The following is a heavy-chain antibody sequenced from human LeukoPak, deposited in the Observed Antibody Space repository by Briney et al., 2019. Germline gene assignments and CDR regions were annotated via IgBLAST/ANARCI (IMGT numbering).Heavy chain of an antibody. D-gene: IGHD3-9*01. CDR3: ARERGAQTGFDI. V-gene: IGHV1-2*02. CDR2: INPNSGGT. J-gene: IGHJ3*02. CDR1: GYTFTGYY. Sequence: ASVKVSCKASGYTFTGYYMHWVRQAPGQGLEWMGWINPNSGGTNYAQKFQGRVTMTRDTSISTAYMELSRLRSDDTAVYYCARERGAQTGFDIWGQGTMVTVSS.